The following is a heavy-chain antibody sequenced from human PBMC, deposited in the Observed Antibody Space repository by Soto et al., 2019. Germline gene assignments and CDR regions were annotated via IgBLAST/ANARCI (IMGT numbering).Heavy chain of an antibody. CDR2: IFYTGTT. D-gene: IGHD2-2*01. CDR3: ARLVVVAPVANA. CDR1: GGSISYNSYY. J-gene: IGHJ5*02. Sequence: SETLSLTCSVSGGSISYNSYYWGWIRQPPGKGLEWVGGIFYTGTTYYSPSLKDRVSISVDTSKNSFSLNLTSVTAADTAVYFCARLVVVAPVANAWGQGTLVTVSS. V-gene: IGHV4-39*02.